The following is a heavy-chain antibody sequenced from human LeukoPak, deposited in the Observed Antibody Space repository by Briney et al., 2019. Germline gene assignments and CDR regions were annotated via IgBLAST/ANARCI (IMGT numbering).Heavy chain of an antibody. Sequence: SETLSLTCAVSGGSISSGDYSWSWIRQPPGKGLEWIGYIFHSGSTYYNPSLKSRVAISVDRSKNQFSLKLSSVTAADTAVYYCARELWFVNAPGSWFDPWGQGTLVTVSS. CDR2: IFHSGST. J-gene: IGHJ5*02. CDR1: GGSISSGDYS. V-gene: IGHV4-30-2*01. CDR3: ARELWFVNAPGSWFDP. D-gene: IGHD3-10*01.